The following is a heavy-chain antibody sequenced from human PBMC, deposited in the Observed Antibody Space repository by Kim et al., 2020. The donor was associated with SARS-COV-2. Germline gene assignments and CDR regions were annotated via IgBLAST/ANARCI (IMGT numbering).Heavy chain of an antibody. CDR1: GYSFTSYW. D-gene: IGHD3-22*01. CDR3: ARHGIYYDSSGYHDDDAFDI. Sequence: GESLKISCKGSGYSFTSYWIGWVRQMPGKGLEWMGIIYPGDSDTRYSPSFQGQVTISADKSISTAYLQWSSLKASDTAMYYCARHGIYYDSSGYHDDDAFDIWGQGTMVTVSS. J-gene: IGHJ3*02. V-gene: IGHV5-51*01. CDR2: IYPGDSDT.